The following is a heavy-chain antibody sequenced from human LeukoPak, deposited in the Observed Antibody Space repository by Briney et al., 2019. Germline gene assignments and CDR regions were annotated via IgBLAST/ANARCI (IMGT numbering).Heavy chain of an antibody. D-gene: IGHD2-15*01. Sequence: RGSLRLSRAASGFTFSGSAMHWVRQASGKGLEWVGRIRSKANSYATAYAASVKGRFTISRDDSKNMAYLQLNSLETDDTAVYCCTRHQGAGGSGVDYWGQGTLVTVSS. CDR2: IRSKANSYAT. V-gene: IGHV3-73*01. CDR3: TRHQGAGGSGVDY. CDR1: GFTFSGSA. J-gene: IGHJ4*02.